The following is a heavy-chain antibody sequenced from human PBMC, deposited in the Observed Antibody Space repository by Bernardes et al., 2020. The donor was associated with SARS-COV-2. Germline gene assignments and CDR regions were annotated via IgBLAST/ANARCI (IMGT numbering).Heavy chain of an antibody. CDR1: GFTFSSYW. V-gene: IGHV3-23*01. Sequence: GGSLRLSFAASGFTFSSYWMSWVRQAPGKGLEWISTIVDSGDTTFYADSVKGRFTISRDNSKNKLFLQMSGLRAEDTAVYYCAKDDATHDFWSGGFDNYYPMDAWGQGTTVTVSS. J-gene: IGHJ6*02. CDR2: IVDSGDTT. D-gene: IGHD3-3*01. CDR3: AKDDATHDFWSGGFDNYYPMDA.